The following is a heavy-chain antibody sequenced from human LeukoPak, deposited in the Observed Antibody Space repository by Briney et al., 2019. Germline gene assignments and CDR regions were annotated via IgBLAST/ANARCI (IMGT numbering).Heavy chain of an antibody. J-gene: IGHJ4*02. CDR1: GGPVYSGGVY. Sequence: SETLSLTCTLSGGPVYSGGVYWSWIRQPGGKGLEWIGRIYTSGSTNYNPSLKSRVTISLDTSQNQFSLNLNSVTAADTAVYFCARDNLSGLDYWGQGSLVTVSS. CDR3: ARDNLSGLDY. V-gene: IGHV4-61*02. CDR2: IYTSGST. D-gene: IGHD3-16*02.